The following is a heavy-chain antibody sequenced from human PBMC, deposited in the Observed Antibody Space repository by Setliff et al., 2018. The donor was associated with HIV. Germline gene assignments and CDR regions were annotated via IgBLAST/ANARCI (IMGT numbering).Heavy chain of an antibody. CDR1: GFTFDDYG. D-gene: IGHD3-3*01. CDR3: ARDVSWRVRTYIDY. Sequence: PGGSLRLSCAASGFTFDDYGMSWVRQAPGKGLEWVSSISSSSSYIYYADSVKGRFTISRDNAKNTLYLQMNSLTAEDTAVYYCARDVSWRVRTYIDYWGQGALVTVSS. CDR2: ISSSSSYI. V-gene: IGHV3-21*01. J-gene: IGHJ4*02.